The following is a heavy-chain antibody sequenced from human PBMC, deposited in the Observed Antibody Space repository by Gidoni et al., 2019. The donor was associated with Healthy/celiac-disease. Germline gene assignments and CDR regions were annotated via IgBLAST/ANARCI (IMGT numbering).Heavy chain of an antibody. CDR2: IIPIFGTA. Sequence: QVQLVQSGAEVKKPGSSVKVSCKASGGTFSSYAISWVRQAPGQGLEWMGGIIPIFGTANYAQKFQGRVTITADESTSTAYMELSSLRSEDTAVYYCARDNSDNYYDSSGNSPPFDYWGQGTLVTVSS. V-gene: IGHV1-69*01. CDR1: GGTFSSYA. CDR3: ARDNSDNYYDSSGNSPPFDY. J-gene: IGHJ4*02. D-gene: IGHD3-22*01.